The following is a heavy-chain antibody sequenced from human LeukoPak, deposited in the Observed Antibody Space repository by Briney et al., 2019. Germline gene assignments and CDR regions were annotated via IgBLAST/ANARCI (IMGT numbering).Heavy chain of an antibody. CDR2: IXXXDYGGAA. V-gene: IGHV3-49*03. J-gene: IGHJ4*02. CDR3: SRNGQVDFDY. CDR1: GFAFDDFA. Sequence: GGSLRLSCTTSGFAFDDFAMXXXRQPAGKGLEWVGFIXXXDYGGAAEYAASVKGRFIISRDDSKGIAYLQMNSLKTEDTAVYYCSRNGQVDFDYWGQGSRVIVSP.